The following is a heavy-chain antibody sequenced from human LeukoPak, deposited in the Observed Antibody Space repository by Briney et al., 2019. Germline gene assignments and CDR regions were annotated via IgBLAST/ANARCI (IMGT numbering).Heavy chain of an antibody. CDR3: ARVRGIAVAGTPRPPYYFDY. CDR2: IYYSGST. CDR1: GGSISSYY. J-gene: IGHJ4*02. Sequence: SETLSLTCTVSGGSISSYYWSWIRQPPGKGLEWIGYIYYSGSTNYNPSLKSRVTISVDTSKNQLSLKLSSVTAADTAVYYCARVRGIAVAGTPRPPYYFDYWGQGTLVTVSS. D-gene: IGHD6-19*01. V-gene: IGHV4-59*01.